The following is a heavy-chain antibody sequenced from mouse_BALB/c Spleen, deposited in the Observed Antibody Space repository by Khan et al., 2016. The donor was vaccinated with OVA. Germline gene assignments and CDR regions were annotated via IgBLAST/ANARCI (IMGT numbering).Heavy chain of an antibody. Sequence: VQLQESGAELARPGASVKLSCKASGYTFADYYIHWVKQRTGQGLEWIGEIYPGTGNTYYNEKFKGKATLTTDKSSSTAYMQLSSLASEDSAVYFCAKWWGSYKDYYALDYWGQGTSVTVSS. V-gene: IGHV1-77*01. CDR3: AKWWGSYKDYYALDY. D-gene: IGHD1-1*02. CDR2: IYPGTGNT. CDR1: GYTFADYY. J-gene: IGHJ4*01.